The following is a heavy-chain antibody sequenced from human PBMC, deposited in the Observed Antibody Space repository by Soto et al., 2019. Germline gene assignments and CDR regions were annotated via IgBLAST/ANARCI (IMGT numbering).Heavy chain of an antibody. CDR1: GGSISSSSYY. CDR3: ARIRVERSGYDPWGRYYYYYMDV. Sequence: SETLFLTCTVSGGSISSSSYYWGWIRQPPGKGLEWIGSIYYSGSTYYNPSLKSRVTISVDTSKNQFSLKLSSVTAADTAVYYCARIRVERSGYDPWGRYYYYYMDVWGKGTTVTVSS. J-gene: IGHJ6*03. CDR2: IYYSGST. V-gene: IGHV4-39*01. D-gene: IGHD5-12*01.